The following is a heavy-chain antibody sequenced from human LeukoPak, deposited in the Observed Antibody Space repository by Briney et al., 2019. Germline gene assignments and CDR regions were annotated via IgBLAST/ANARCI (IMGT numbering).Heavy chain of an antibody. J-gene: IGHJ4*02. Sequence: ASVKVSCKASGYSFNSYGIGWVRQAPGQGLEWMGWLSVYNGHTSYAQKFQGVFTMTTDTSTDTAYMELRSLRSDDTAFYYCARIGGWAAAGSLDDYWGQGTLVTVSS. D-gene: IGHD6-13*01. V-gene: IGHV1-18*01. CDR3: ARIGGWAAAGSLDDY. CDR1: GYSFNSYG. CDR2: LSVYNGHT.